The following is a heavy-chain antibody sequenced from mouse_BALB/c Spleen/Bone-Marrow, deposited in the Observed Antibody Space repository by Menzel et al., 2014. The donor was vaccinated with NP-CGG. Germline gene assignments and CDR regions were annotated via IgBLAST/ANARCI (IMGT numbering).Heavy chain of an antibody. V-gene: IGHV1S16*01. CDR3: TRDGHNYYAMDY. CDR1: GYTFTPYY. Sequence: LKESGASVKLSCKASGYTFTPYYIYWVKQRAGQGLEWIGEINPSNGGTNFNEKYKSKATLTVDKSSSTSYMQLSSLTSEDSAVYYCTRDGHNYYAMDYWGQGTSVTVSS. CDR2: INPSNGGT. J-gene: IGHJ4*01. D-gene: IGHD2-3*01.